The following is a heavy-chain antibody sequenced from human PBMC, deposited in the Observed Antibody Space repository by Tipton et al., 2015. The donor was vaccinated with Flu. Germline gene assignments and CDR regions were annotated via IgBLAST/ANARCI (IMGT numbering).Heavy chain of an antibody. V-gene: IGHV1-2*06. CDR2: INPNSGGT. J-gene: IGHJ6*02. D-gene: IGHD2-15*01. Sequence: QVQLVQSGAEVKKPGASVKVSCKASGYTFTGYYMHWVRQAPGQGLEWMGRINPNSGGTNYAQKFQGRVTMTRDTSISTAYMELSRLRSDDTAVYYCARDPTQQWVAAFYYYYYGMDVWGQGTTVTVSS. CDR1: GYTFTGYY. CDR3: ARDPTQQWVAAFYYYYYGMDV.